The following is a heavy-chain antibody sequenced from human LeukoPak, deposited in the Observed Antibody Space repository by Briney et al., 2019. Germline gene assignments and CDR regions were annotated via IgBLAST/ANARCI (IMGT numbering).Heavy chain of an antibody. CDR3: EYYYYGMDV. J-gene: IGHJ6*02. CDR1: GFTFSNYA. CDR2: ISYDGTEK. V-gene: IGHV3-30*03. Sequence: GGSLRLSCAASGFTFSNYAIHWVRQAPGKGLEWVAGISYDGTEKHYEDSVKGRFTISRDNSKNTVYLQMNSLRAEDTAVYYCEYYYYGMDVWGQGTTVTVSS.